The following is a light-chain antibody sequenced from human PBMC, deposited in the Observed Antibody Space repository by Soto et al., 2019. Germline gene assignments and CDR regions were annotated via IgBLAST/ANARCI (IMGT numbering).Light chain of an antibody. Sequence: EIVMTQSPVTLSVSPGERATLSCRVSQSVSSKLAWYQQKPGQAPRLLIYDASIRATGIPDRFIGSGSGTEFTLTITSLQSEDFAVYYCQRYSDWPPWTFGQGTKVDI. CDR3: QRYSDWPPWT. CDR2: DAS. J-gene: IGKJ1*01. CDR1: QSVSSK. V-gene: IGKV3-15*01.